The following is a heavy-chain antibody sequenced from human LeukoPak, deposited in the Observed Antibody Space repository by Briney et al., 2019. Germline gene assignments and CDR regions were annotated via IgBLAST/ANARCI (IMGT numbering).Heavy chain of an antibody. V-gene: IGHV4-59*08. CDR2: IYYSGST. CDR3: ARLKSLSGRLRHNWFDP. Sequence: PSETLSLTCTVSGGSISSYYWSWIRQPPGKGLEWIGYIYYSGSTNYNPSLKSRVTISVDTSKNQFSLKLSSVTAADTAVYYCARLKSLSGRLRHNWFDPWGQGTLVTVSS. CDR1: GGSISSYY. D-gene: IGHD2-15*01. J-gene: IGHJ5*02.